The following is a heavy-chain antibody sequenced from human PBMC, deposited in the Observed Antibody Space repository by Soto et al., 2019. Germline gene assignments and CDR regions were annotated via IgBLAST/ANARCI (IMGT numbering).Heavy chain of an antibody. Sequence: SETLSLTCAVYGGSFSAYYWSWIRQPPGKGLEWIGEVNHGGRTNYSPALNNRVTISVDTSKNQFFLKLSSVTAADTAVYYCARERLVYRALFYFDSWCQGTTVTVYS. CDR3: ARERLVYRALFYFDS. D-gene: IGHD6-25*01. CDR2: VNHGGRT. V-gene: IGHV4-34*01. CDR1: GGSFSAYY. J-gene: IGHJ4*02.